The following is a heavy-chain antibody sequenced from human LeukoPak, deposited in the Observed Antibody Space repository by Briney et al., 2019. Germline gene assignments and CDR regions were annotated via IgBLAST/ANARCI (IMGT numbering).Heavy chain of an antibody. CDR1: GGSISTSY. CDR3: ARHANAYSSSWFDY. CDR2: LYHSGST. J-gene: IGHJ4*02. Sequence: SETLSLTCTVSGGSISTSYWNWIRQPPGKGLEWIGYLYHSGSTYYNPSLRSRVTISADTSRNQFSLRLSSVTAADTAVYYCARHANAYSSSWFDYWGQGTLVSVSS. D-gene: IGHD6-13*01. V-gene: IGHV4-59*08.